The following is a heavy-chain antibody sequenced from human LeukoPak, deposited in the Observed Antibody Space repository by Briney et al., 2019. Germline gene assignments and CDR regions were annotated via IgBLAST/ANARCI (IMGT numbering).Heavy chain of an antibody. CDR3: ARQGYSSGWYNY. CDR1: GDSISSTTYY. D-gene: IGHD6-19*01. J-gene: IGHJ4*02. CDR2: IYSSGST. V-gene: IGHV4-39*01. Sequence: SETLSLTCTVSGDSISSTTYYWGWIRQPPGKGLEWIGSIYSSGSTYYNPSLKSRVTVSADTSNNQFSLKLSSVTAADTAVYYCARQGYSSGWYNYWGQGTLVTVSS.